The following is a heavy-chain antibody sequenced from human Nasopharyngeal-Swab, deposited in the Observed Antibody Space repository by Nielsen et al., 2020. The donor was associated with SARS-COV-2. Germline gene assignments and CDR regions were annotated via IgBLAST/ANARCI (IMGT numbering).Heavy chain of an antibody. CDR3: AKDRVIRYST. V-gene: IGHV3-23*01. J-gene: IGHJ4*02. CDR2: IDTSGGTT. D-gene: IGHD5-12*01. Sequence: GESLKISCAASGFTFSSHAMTWVRQAPGKGLEWVSVIDTSGGTTFYADSVKGRFTISRDNSKNTLYLQMNSLRAEDTAIYYCAKDRVIRYSTWGQGTLVTVSS. CDR1: GFTFSSHA.